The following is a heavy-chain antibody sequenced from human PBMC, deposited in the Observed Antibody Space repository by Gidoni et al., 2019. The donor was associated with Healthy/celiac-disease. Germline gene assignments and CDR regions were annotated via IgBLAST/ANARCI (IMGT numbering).Heavy chain of an antibody. V-gene: IGHV4-34*01. CDR1: GGSFGGSY. D-gene: IGHD2-2*01. J-gene: IGHJ4*02. CDR2: INHSGST. Sequence: QVPLQQWGAGLLKPSETLSLTCAVYGGSFGGSYWSWIRQPPGKGLEWIWEINHSGSTHYNPSLKIRVTISVDTSKNQFSLTLSSVTAADTAVYYCARAPATPDIVVVPAAPYYFDYWGQGTLVTVSS. CDR3: ARAPATPDIVVVPAAPYYFDY.